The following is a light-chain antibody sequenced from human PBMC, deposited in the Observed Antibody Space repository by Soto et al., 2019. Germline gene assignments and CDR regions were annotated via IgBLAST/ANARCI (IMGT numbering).Light chain of an antibody. CDR1: QSVSSY. Sequence: EIVLTQSPATLSLSPGERATLSCRASQSVSSYLAWYQQKPGQAPRLLIYDASNRATGIPARFSGSGSGTDFTLTISSLEPEDFATYYCHQYQSYSFGQGTKVDI. V-gene: IGKV3-11*01. J-gene: IGKJ1*01. CDR2: DAS. CDR3: HQYQSYS.